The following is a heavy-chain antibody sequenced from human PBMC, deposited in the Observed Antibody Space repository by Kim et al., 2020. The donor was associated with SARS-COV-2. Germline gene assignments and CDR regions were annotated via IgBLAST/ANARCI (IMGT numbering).Heavy chain of an antibody. V-gene: IGHV3-48*02. CDR1: GFTFSDYN. J-gene: IGHJ4*02. D-gene: IGHD4-17*01. CDR3: ARDYYGDYVVDY. CDR2: ISSSSSTI. Sequence: GGSLRLSCAASGFTFSDYNLTWIRQAPGKGLEWVSYISSSSSTIYYADSVKGRFTISKDNAKNSLYLQMNSLRDEDTAVYYCARDYYGDYVVDYWGQGTL.